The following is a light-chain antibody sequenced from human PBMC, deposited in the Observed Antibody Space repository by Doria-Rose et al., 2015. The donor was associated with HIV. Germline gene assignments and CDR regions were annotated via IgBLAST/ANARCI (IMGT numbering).Light chain of an antibody. CDR3: QQYGTSRVT. CDR2: DAS. V-gene: IGKV3-20*01. Sequence: TQSPGTPSLSPGERATLSCRASRRVKSSYLAWYQQKPGQAPRLLIYDASTRATGIPDRFSGSGSGTDLTLTISRLEPEDVAVYYCQQYGTSRVTFGQGTRLEIK. J-gene: IGKJ5*01. CDR1: RRVKSSY.